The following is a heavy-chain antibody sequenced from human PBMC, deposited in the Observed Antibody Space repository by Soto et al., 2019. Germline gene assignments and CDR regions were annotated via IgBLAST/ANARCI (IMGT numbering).Heavy chain of an antibody. CDR3: ARIESGDYYYYYGMDV. V-gene: IGHV1-18*01. CDR1: GYTFTSYG. Sequence: EASVKVSCKASGYTFTSYGISWVRQAPGQGLEWMGWISAYNGNTNYAQKLQGRVTMTTDTSTSTAYMELRSLRSDDTAVYYCARIESGDYYYYYGMDVWGQGTTVTVSS. J-gene: IGHJ6*02. CDR2: ISAYNGNT.